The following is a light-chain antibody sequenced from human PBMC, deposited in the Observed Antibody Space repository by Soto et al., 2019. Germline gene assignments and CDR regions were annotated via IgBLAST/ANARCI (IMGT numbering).Light chain of an antibody. Sequence: EIVLTQSPGTLSLSPGERATLSCRASQSVSSSFLAWYQQKPGQAPRLLIYCASSRAAGIPDRFSGSGSGTDFTLTISRLEPEDCVVYYCQQYGNSPWTFGQGTKVEI. CDR1: QSVSSSF. CDR2: CAS. J-gene: IGKJ1*01. V-gene: IGKV3-20*01. CDR3: QQYGNSPWT.